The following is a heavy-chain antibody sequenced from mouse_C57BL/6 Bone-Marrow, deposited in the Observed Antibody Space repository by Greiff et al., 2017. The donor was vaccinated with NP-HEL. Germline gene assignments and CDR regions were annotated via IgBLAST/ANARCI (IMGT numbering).Heavy chain of an antibody. CDR3: ARNWADYFDY. Sequence: QVHLQQPGAELVMPGASVKLSCKASGYTFTSYWMHWVKQRPGQGLEWIGEIDPSDSYTNYNQKFKGKSTLTVDKSSSTAYMQRSSLTSEDSAVYYCARNWADYFDYWGQGTTLTVSS. V-gene: IGHV1-69*01. CDR1: GYTFTSYW. J-gene: IGHJ2*01. D-gene: IGHD4-1*02. CDR2: IDPSDSYT.